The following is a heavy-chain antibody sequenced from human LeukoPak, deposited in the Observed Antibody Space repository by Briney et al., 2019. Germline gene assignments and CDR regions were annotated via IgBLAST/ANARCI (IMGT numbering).Heavy chain of an antibody. D-gene: IGHD3-3*01. Sequence: GGSLRLSCAASGFTVSSNYMSWVRQAPGQGLERVSVIYSGGSTYYADNVKGRFTLSRDNSKNTLYLQMNSLRAEDTAVYYCARAPEWLSFQGGDYWGQGTLVTVSS. CDR3: ARAPEWLSFQGGDY. CDR2: IYSGGST. J-gene: IGHJ4*02. V-gene: IGHV3-66*01. CDR1: GFTVSSNY.